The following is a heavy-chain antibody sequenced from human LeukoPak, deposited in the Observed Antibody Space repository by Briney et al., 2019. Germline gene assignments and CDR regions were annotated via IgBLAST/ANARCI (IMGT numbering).Heavy chain of an antibody. V-gene: IGHV3-23*01. CDR3: AKSRGESRGASNY. CDR2: ISGSGDTT. CDR1: GFTFAGYA. D-gene: IGHD1-26*01. J-gene: IGHJ4*02. Sequence: PGGSLRLSCAASGFTFAGYAMSWVRQAPGKGLEWVSFISGSGDTTYYADSVKGRFTISRDSSKNTLYLQMNSLRAEDTAVYYCAKSRGESRGASNYWGQGTPVTVSS.